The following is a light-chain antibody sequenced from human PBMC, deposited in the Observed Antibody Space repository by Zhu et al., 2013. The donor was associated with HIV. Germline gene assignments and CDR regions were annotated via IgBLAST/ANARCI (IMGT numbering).Light chain of an antibody. Sequence: EIVLTQSPGTLSLSPGESATLSCRASQSVNSNFLAWYQQKRGQAPRLLIHGASTRATGIADSFSGSGSGTDFTLTISGVEPEDFAKYYCQQYDTSTPMYTFGQGTNLEIK. J-gene: IGKJ2*01. V-gene: IGKV3-20*01. CDR1: QSVNSNF. CDR2: GAS. CDR3: QQYDTSTPMYT.